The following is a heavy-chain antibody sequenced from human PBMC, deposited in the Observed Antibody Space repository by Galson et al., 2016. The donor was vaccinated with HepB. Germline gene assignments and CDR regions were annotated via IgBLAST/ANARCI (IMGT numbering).Heavy chain of an antibody. V-gene: IGHV1-3*01. Sequence: SVKVSCKASGFTFTDSGIHWVRQAPGQRLEWMGWINADNGNTKYSQKFQGRVTLTRDTSATTAYMELNSLTSEDTAVYYCARDPSNYVDVRFDFWGQGTLLTVSS. CDR3: ARDPSNYVDVRFDF. D-gene: IGHD4-11*01. J-gene: IGHJ5*01. CDR2: INADNGNT. CDR1: GFTFTDSG.